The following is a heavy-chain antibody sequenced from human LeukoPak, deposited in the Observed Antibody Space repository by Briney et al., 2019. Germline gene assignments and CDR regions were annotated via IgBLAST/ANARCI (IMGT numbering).Heavy chain of an antibody. CDR2: ICHGGST. J-gene: IGHJ5*02. CDR3: ARGILRYFDWPSWFDP. D-gene: IGHD3-9*01. V-gene: IGHV4-38-2*02. CDR1: GYSISSGYY. Sequence: SETLSLTCTVSGYSISSGYYWGWIRPPPGKGLEWIGIICHGGSTYYNPSLKRRVTISVDTSKNQFSLKLSSVTAADTAVYYCARGILRYFDWPSWFDPWGQGTLVTVSS.